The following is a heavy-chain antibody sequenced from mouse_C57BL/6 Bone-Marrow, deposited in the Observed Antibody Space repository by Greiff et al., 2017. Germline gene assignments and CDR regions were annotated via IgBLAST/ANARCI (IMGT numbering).Heavy chain of an antibody. CDR2: IDPENGDT. Sequence: VQLQQSGAELVRPGASVKLSCTASGFNIKDDYMHWVKQRPEQGLEWIGWIDPENGDTEYASKFQGKATIPADTSSNTAYLQLSRLTSADTAVDYCTTALFITTVEDAMDYWGQGTSVTVSS. J-gene: IGHJ4*01. CDR1: GFNIKDDY. D-gene: IGHD1-1*01. CDR3: TTALFITTVEDAMDY. V-gene: IGHV14-4*01.